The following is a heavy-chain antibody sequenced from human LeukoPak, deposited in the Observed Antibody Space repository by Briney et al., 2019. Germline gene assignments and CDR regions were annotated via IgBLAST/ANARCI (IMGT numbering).Heavy chain of an antibody. V-gene: IGHV3-66*01. Sequence: GGSLRLSCAASGFTVRSNYMSWVRQAPGKGLEWVSVIYTGGDTYYADSVKGRFTISRDNSENTLDLQMNSLRAEDTAVYYCARTGYYYGSGSGYFQHWGQGTLVTVSS. J-gene: IGHJ1*01. D-gene: IGHD3-10*01. CDR2: IYTGGDT. CDR1: GFTVRSNY. CDR3: ARTGYYYGSGSGYFQH.